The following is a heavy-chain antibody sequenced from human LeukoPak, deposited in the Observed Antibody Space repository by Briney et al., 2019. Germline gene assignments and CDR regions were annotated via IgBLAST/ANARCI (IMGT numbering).Heavy chain of an antibody. CDR2: IYYSGST. Sequence: PSETLFLTCTVSGGSISSGDCYWSWIRQPPGKGLEWIGYIYYSGSTYYNPSLKSRVTISVDTSKNQFSLKLSSVTAADTAVYYCARGVVVVPAVYYYGMDVWGQGTTVTVSS. J-gene: IGHJ6*02. D-gene: IGHD2-2*01. V-gene: IGHV4-30-4*01. CDR1: GGSISSGDCY. CDR3: ARGVVVVPAVYYYGMDV.